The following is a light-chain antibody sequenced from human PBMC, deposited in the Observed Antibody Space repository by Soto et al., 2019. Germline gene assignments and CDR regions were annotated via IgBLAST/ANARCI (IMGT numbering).Light chain of an antibody. CDR3: QHYGDSSWT. V-gene: IGKV3-20*01. CDR1: QSVASLY. J-gene: IGKJ1*01. Sequence: DIVLTQSPDTLSLNPGERATVSCRASQSVASLYLAWYQQKPGQAPRLLIFGASSRASGIPDRFSGSGSGTDFTLTISRLEPEDFALYYCQHYGDSSWTFGQGTKVDIK. CDR2: GAS.